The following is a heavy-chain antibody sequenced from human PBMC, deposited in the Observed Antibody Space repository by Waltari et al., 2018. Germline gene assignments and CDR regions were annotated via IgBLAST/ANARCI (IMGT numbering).Heavy chain of an antibody. Sequence: QMQLVQSGPEVKKPGTSVKVSCKASGFTFTSSAMQWVRQARGHRLGWIGWIVVGSGNTNYAQKFQERVTITRDMSTSTAYMELSSLRSEDTAVYYCAADFDVWGSYRLDYWGQGTLVTVSS. CDR1: GFTFTSSA. J-gene: IGHJ4*02. CDR2: IVVGSGNT. CDR3: AADFDVWGSYRLDY. D-gene: IGHD3-16*02. V-gene: IGHV1-58*02.